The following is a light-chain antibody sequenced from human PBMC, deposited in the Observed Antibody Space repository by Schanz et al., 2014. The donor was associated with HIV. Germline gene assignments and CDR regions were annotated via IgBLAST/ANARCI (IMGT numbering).Light chain of an antibody. CDR1: QNVRTK. V-gene: IGKV3-15*01. Sequence: EIVMTQSPASLSVSPGEGASLSCRASQNVRTKLAWYQQKPGQAPRLLIYGASTRATGIPGRFSGSGSGTEFTLTISGLQSEDFALYYCQQYNDWPPITFGQGTRLEIK. J-gene: IGKJ5*01. CDR3: QQYNDWPPIT. CDR2: GAS.